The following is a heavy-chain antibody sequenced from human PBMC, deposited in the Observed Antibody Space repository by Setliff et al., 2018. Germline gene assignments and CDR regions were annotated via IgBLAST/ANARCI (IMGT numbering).Heavy chain of an antibody. CDR1: GGPINSDRYY. D-gene: IGHD5-18*01. Sequence: SETLSLTCTVSGGPINSDRYYWGWIRQPPGKGLEWIGSMYSSGSTYYNPSLKSRVTISVDTSKNQFSLKLSSVTAADTAVYYCARLDGAGLWSHYYYYYMDVWGKGTTVTAP. CDR2: MYSSGST. V-gene: IGHV4-39*01. CDR3: ARLDGAGLWSHYYYYYMDV. J-gene: IGHJ6*03.